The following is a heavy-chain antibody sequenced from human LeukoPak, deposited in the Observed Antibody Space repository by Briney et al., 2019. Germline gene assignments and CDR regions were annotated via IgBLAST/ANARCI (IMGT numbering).Heavy chain of an antibody. CDR2: IIPIFGTT. V-gene: IGHV1-69*13. Sequence: GASVKVSCKASGGTFSSYAISWVRQAPGQGLEWMGGIIPIFGTTNDKPKFQGRVAIIADESTSTAYMELSSLTSEDTAVYYCAGAAGKYSRGYYFDSWGQGTLVTVSS. CDR1: GGTFSSYA. J-gene: IGHJ4*02. CDR3: AGAAGKYSRGYYFDS. D-gene: IGHD3-22*01.